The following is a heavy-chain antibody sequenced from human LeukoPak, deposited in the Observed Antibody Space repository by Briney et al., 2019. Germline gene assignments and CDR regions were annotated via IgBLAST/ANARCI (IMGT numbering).Heavy chain of an antibody. Sequence: PGGSLRLSCAASGFTFSSYSMNWVRQAPGKGLEWVSCISSSSGSYIYYADSVKGRFTISRDNAKNSLYLQMNSLRAEDTAVYYCARDRSSSRDLDYWAREPWSPSPQ. J-gene: IGHJ4*02. CDR3: ARDRSSSRDLDY. D-gene: IGHD6-13*01. V-gene: IGHV3-21*01. CDR2: ISSSSGSYI. CDR1: GFTFSSYS.